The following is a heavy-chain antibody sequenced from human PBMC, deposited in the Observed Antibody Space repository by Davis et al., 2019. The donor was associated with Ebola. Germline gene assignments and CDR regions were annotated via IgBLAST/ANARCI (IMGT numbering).Heavy chain of an antibody. D-gene: IGHD1-26*01. CDR2: INHSGST. CDR3: ARVRGSYTAWFDP. CDR1: GSPFSGYY. J-gene: IGHJ5*02. V-gene: IGHV4-34*01. Sequence: MPSDTLSPTFPLHGSPFSGYYWTWIPQPPGKGLEWIGEINHSGSTNYNPSLKSRVTISVDTSKNQFSLKLSSVTAADTAVYYCARVRGSYTAWFDPWGQGTLVTVSS.